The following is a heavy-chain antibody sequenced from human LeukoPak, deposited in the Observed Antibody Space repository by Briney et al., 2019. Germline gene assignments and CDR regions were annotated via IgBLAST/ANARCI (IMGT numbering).Heavy chain of an antibody. J-gene: IGHJ6*02. D-gene: IGHD6-6*01. CDR2: IYYSGRT. Sequence: PSETLSLTCTVSGGSISSSSYYWGWIRQPPGKGLEWIGSIYYSGRTYYNPSLKSRVTISVDTSKNQFSLKLSSVTAADTAVYYCARRIAARPGYYYGMDVWGQGTTVTVSS. CDR1: GGSISSSSYY. CDR3: ARRIAARPGYYYGMDV. V-gene: IGHV4-39*01.